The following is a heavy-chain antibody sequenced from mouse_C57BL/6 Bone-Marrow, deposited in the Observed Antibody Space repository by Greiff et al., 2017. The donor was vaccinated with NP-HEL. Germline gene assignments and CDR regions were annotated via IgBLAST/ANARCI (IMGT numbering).Heavy chain of an antibody. J-gene: IGHJ4*01. CDR2: IYPGSGST. V-gene: IGHV1-55*01. CDR3: AYYGSSYEAMDY. CDR1: GYTFTSYW. Sequence: QVQLQQSGAELVKPGASVKMSCKASGYTFTSYWITWVKQRPGQGLEWIGDIYPGSGSTNYNEKFKSKATLTVDTSSSTAYMQLSSLTSEDSAVYYCAYYGSSYEAMDYWGQGTSVTVSS. D-gene: IGHD1-1*01.